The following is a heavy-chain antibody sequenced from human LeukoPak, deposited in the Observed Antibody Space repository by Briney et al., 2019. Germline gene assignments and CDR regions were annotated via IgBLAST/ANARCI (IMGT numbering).Heavy chain of an antibody. CDR3: ARDLVGYYYGSGSFGD. J-gene: IGHJ4*02. Sequence: PGGSLRLSCAASGFTFSSYAMNWVRQAPGKGLEWVSSISSSSSYIYYADSVKGRFTISRDNAKNSLYLQMNSLRAEDTAVYYCARDLVGYYYGSGSFGDWGQGTLVTVSS. V-gene: IGHV3-21*01. CDR1: GFTFSSYA. CDR2: ISSSSSYI. D-gene: IGHD3-10*01.